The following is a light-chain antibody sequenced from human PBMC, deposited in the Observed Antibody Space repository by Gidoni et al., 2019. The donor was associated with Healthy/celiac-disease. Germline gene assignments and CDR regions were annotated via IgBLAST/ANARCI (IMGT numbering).Light chain of an antibody. V-gene: IGLV3-1*01. CDR1: KLGDKY. CDR3: QAWDSSTLVV. Sequence: SYELTQPPSVSVSPGQTASITCSGDKLGDKYACWYQQKPCQSPVLVIYQDSKRHSGIPERFSGSNSGNTATLTISGTQAMDEADYYCQAWDSSTLVVFGGGTKLTVL. J-gene: IGLJ2*01. CDR2: QDS.